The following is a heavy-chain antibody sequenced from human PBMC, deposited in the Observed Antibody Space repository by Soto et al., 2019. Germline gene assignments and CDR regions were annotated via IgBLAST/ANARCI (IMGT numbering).Heavy chain of an antibody. V-gene: IGHV3-23*01. CDR1: GFTFSPYA. CDR2: ISGNGGDYT. CDR3: VPLCRYCSTTTPS. J-gene: IGHJ4*02. Sequence: EVQLLESGGGLVQPGGSLRLSCAASGFTFSPYAMSWVRQAPRKGLEWVSAISGNGGDYTYYADSVKGRFTISRDNSKNTLYLQMNSLRAEDTAVYYCVPLCRYCSTTTPSWGQGTLVTVSS. D-gene: IGHD2-2*01.